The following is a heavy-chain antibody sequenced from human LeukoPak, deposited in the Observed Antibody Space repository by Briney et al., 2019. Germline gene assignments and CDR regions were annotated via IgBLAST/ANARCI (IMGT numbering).Heavy chain of an antibody. Sequence: GGSLRLSCAASGFTFDDYAMHWVGQAPGKGLEWVSGISYNSDTIAYADSVKGRFTISRDNAKNSLYLQMNSLRAEDTALYYCAKDYCGGDCYSCWDFDLWGRGTLVTVSS. CDR2: ISYNSDTI. CDR3: AKDYCGGDCYSCWDFDL. J-gene: IGHJ2*01. V-gene: IGHV3-9*01. CDR1: GFTFDDYA. D-gene: IGHD2-21*02.